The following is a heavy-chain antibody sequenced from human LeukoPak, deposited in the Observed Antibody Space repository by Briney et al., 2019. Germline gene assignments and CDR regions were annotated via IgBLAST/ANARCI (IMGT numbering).Heavy chain of an antibody. CDR2: ISGSGGST. D-gene: IGHD6-19*01. V-gene: IGHV3-23*01. J-gene: IGHJ6*02. CDR1: GFTFSSYA. Sequence: HPGGSLRLSCAASGFTFSSYAMSWVRQAPGKGLEWVSAISGSGGSTYYADSVKGRFTISRDNSKNTLYLQMNSLRAEDTAVYYLAKGTYSSGWPDSYYYHGMDVWGQGTTVTVSS. CDR3: AKGTYSSGWPDSYYYHGMDV.